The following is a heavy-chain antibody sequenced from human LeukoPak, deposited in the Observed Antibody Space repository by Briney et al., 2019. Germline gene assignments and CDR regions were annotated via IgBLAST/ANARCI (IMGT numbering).Heavy chain of an antibody. J-gene: IGHJ3*01. CDR1: GYTFKSYG. Sequence: GASVKVSCKASGYTFKSYGIIWVRQAPGQGLEWMGYISPVSGRTTYAQNLQGRVTLTTDTPTTTAHMELRSLRSDDTAVYYCAREMWCSSGDCYLNVFDFWGQGTLVTVSP. D-gene: IGHD2-21*02. CDR2: ISPVSGRT. CDR3: AREMWCSSGDCYLNVFDF. V-gene: IGHV1-18*01.